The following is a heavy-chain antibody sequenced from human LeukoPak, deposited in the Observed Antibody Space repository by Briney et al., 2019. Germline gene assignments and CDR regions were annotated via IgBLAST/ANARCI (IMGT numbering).Heavy chain of an antibody. V-gene: IGHV1-46*01. CDR1: GYTFTNYY. J-gene: IGHJ1*01. CDR3: ARDHFDSSGYYYLLGYFEH. CDR2: IEPSGGGT. D-gene: IGHD3-22*01. Sequence: ASVKVSCKASGYTFTNYYVHWVRQAPGQGLEWMGIIEPSGGGTSYALKFQGRVTMTRDTSTSTAYMELSSLRSEDTAVYYCARDHFDSSGYYYLLGYFEHWGQGTLVTVSS.